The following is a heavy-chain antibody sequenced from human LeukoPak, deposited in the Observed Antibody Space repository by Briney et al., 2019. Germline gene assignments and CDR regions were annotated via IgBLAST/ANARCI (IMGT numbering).Heavy chain of an antibody. J-gene: IGHJ5*02. CDR1: GFTFSSYA. CDR3: TRHRSSGWYNWFDP. D-gene: IGHD6-19*01. CDR2: ISGSGGST. Sequence: GGSLRLSCAASGFTFSSYAMSWVRQAPGKGLEWVSAISGSGGSTYYADSVKGRFTISRDNSKNTLYLQMNSLRAEDTAVYYCTRHRSSGWYNWFDPWGQGTLVTVSS. V-gene: IGHV3-23*01.